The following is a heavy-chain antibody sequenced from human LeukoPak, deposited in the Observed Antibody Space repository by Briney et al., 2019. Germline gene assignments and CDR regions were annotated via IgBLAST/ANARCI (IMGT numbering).Heavy chain of an antibody. CDR2: VSYDGSDK. J-gene: IGHJ3*02. CDR3: ARDHMLSGYGDDAFDI. V-gene: IGHV3-30-3*01. CDR1: GFTFSSYA. D-gene: IGHD5-12*01. Sequence: PGRSLRLSCAASGFTFSSYAIHWVRQAPGKGLEWVAVVSYDGSDKYYADSVKGRFTISRDNSKNTLYLQMNSLRAEDTAVYYCARDHMLSGYGDDAFDIWGQGTMVTVSS.